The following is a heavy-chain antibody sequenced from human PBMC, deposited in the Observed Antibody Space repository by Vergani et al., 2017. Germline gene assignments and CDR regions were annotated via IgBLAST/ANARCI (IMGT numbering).Heavy chain of an antibody. D-gene: IGHD3-10*01. V-gene: IGHV4-34*01. Sequence: QVQLQQWGAGLLKPSETLSLSCAVYGGSFSGYYWSWIRQPPGKGLEWIGEFNHSGSTKYNPSLKSRVTISVDTSKNQFSLKLSSVTAADTAVYYCARGRKMGRGVRDYYYRDVWGKGTTVTVSS. CDR1: GGSFSGYY. CDR2: FNHSGST. J-gene: IGHJ6*03. CDR3: ARGRKMGRGVRDYYYRDV.